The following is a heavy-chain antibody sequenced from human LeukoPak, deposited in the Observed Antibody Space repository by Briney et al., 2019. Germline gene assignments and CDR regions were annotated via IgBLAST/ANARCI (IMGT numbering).Heavy chain of an antibody. Sequence: GASVTVSCKASGYLFGSYGISWVRQAPGQGLEWLGWISGYSDKTNYAQKVQDRLTVTIDTSTSTAYMELRSLRFDDTALYYCVRDSKRLTYNYDNSVDDVFDLWGQGTRVIVSS. CDR1: GYLFGSYG. V-gene: IGHV1-18*01. D-gene: IGHD3-22*01. CDR2: ISGYSDKT. CDR3: VRDSKRLTYNYDNSVDDVFDL. J-gene: IGHJ3*01.